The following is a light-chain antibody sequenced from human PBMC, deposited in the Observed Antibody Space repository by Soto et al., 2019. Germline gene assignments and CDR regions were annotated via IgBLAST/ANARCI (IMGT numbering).Light chain of an antibody. CDR3: SSYTSSSTWV. V-gene: IGLV2-14*01. Sequence: QSVLTQPASVSGSPGQSITISCTGTSSDVRGYNYVSWYQQHPDKAPKLMIYEVSNRPSGVSNRFSGSKSGNTASLTISGLQAEDEADYYCSSYTSSSTWVFGGGTKLTVL. J-gene: IGLJ3*02. CDR1: SSDVRGYNY. CDR2: EVS.